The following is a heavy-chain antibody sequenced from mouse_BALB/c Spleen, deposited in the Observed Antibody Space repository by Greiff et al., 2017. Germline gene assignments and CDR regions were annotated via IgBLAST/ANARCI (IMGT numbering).Heavy chain of an antibody. CDR1: GDSITSGY. V-gene: IGHV3-8*02. CDR2: ISYSGST. Sequence: EVKVVESGPSLVKPSQTLSLTCSVTGDSITSGYWNWVRKFPGNKLEYMGYISYSGSTYYNPSLKSRISITRDTSKNQYYLQLNSVTTEDTATYYCARLGYGYDWYFDVWGAGTTVTVSS. J-gene: IGHJ1*01. CDR3: ARLGYGYDWYFDV. D-gene: IGHD2-2*01.